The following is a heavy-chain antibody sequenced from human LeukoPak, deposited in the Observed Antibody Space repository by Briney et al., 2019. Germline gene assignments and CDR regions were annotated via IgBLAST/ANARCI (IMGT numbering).Heavy chain of an antibody. CDR3: ARVAAASYFDY. CDR2: VYYSGST. V-gene: IGHV4-59*01. D-gene: IGHD6-13*01. J-gene: IGHJ4*02. Sequence: ASETLSLTCTVSGDFITAYYWSWIRQPPGKGLEWIGYVYYSGSTEYNPSLRSRVTISLEMSKRQFSLNLTSVTAADTAVYYCARVAAASYFDYWSQGTLVTVSS. CDR1: GDFITAYY.